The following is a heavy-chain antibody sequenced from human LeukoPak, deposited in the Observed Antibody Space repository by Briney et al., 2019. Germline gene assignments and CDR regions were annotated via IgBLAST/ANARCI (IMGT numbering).Heavy chain of an antibody. V-gene: IGHV1-69*17. CDR2: IIPIFGIA. D-gene: IGHD2-2*01. J-gene: IGHJ3*02. CDR1: GGTFTSYA. CDR3: ARGDPEYAGGSADAFDI. Sequence: SVRVSCKGSGGTFTSYAISWVRQAPGEGGERMGGIIPIFGIAKYTQKFQRRLTITADKSTSPAYMDLSSLRSEDTAVYYCARGDPEYAGGSADAFDIWGQGTIVTVSS.